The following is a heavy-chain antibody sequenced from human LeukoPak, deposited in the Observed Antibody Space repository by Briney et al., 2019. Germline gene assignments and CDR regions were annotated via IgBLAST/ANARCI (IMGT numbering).Heavy chain of an antibody. CDR1: GYTLTGYS. CDR2: INPNSGGT. Sequence: ASVKVSCKASGYTLTGYSMHWVRQAPGQGLEWMGWINPNSGGTNYAQKFQGRVTMTRDTSISTAYMELSRLRSDDTAVYYCARGFSITYYYGMDVWGQGTTVTVSS. V-gene: IGHV1-2*02. CDR3: ARGFSITYYYGMDV. D-gene: IGHD2/OR15-2a*01. J-gene: IGHJ6*02.